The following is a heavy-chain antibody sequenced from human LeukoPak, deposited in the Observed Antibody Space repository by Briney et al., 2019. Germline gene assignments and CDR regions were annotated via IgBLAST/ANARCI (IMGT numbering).Heavy chain of an antibody. D-gene: IGHD2-21*02. J-gene: IGHJ6*02. CDR1: GGTFSSYA. CDR3: ARDNVVTDYYGMDV. Sequence: SVKVSCKASGGTFSSYAISWVRQAPGQGLEWMGRIIPILGIANYAQKFQGRVTITTDKSTSTAYMELSSLRSEDTAVYYCARDNVVTDYYGMDVWGQGTTVTVSS. CDR2: IIPILGIA. V-gene: IGHV1-69*04.